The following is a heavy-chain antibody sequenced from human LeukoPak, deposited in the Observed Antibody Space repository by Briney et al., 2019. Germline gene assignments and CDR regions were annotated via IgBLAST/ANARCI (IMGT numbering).Heavy chain of an antibody. D-gene: IGHD5-18*01. CDR2: ISSSSSNI. Sequence: PGGSLRLSCAASGFTFCIYTMNWVRQAPGKGLEWVSSISSSSSNIYYADSVKGRFTISRDNAKSSLYLQMNSLRVEDTAVYYCARESEIGVDTVMVLDYWGQGNLVTVSS. V-gene: IGHV3-21*01. J-gene: IGHJ4*02. CDR1: GFTFCIYT. CDR3: ARESEIGVDTVMVLDY.